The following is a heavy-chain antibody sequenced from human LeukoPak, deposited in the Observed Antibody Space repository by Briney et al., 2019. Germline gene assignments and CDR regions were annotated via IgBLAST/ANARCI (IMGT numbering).Heavy chain of an antibody. D-gene: IGHD3-3*01. V-gene: IGHV6-1*01. CDR2: TYYRSKWYN. Sequence: SQTLSLTCDISGDSVSSNGASWTWIRQSPSRGLEWLGRTYYRSKWYNDYAVSVKSRTSINPDTSKNQFSLQLSSVTPEDTAVYYCARETDFGVVTNWGQGTLVTVSS. CDR1: GDSVSSNGAS. J-gene: IGHJ4*02. CDR3: ARETDFGVVTN.